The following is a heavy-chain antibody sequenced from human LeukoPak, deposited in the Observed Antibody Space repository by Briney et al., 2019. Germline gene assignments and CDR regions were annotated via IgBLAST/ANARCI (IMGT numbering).Heavy chain of an antibody. CDR3: ARDCITMVRGVPDHSMDV. CDR2: IYYSGST. D-gene: IGHD3-10*01. V-gene: IGHV4-31*03. Sequence: ASETLSLTCTASGGSISSGGYYWSWIRQHPGKGLEWIGYIYYSGSTYYNPSLKSRVTISVDTSKNQFSLKLSSVTAADTAVYYCARDCITMVRGVPDHSMDVWGKGTTVTVSS. CDR1: GGSISSGGYY. J-gene: IGHJ6*03.